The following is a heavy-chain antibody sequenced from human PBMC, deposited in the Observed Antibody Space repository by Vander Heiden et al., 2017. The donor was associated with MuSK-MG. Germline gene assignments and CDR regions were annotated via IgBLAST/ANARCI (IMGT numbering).Heavy chain of an antibody. V-gene: IGHV3-21*01. CDR2: ISSSSRYI. CDR3: AREPGSYYDY. J-gene: IGHJ4*02. CDR1: GLSFRPYT. Sequence: VQLVEAGGGLVKPGGSVRLSCPACGLSFRPYTMNWIRQAPGKGLGWFAAISSSSRYIDDADSVKGRFTISRVSAKNSLYLQMQRLRAEDTAVYYGAREPGSYYDYWCQGTLVTVYS.